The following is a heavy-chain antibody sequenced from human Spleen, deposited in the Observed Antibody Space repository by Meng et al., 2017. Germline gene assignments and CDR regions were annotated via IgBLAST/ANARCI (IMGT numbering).Heavy chain of an antibody. Sequence: GESLKISCAASGFTFSTYSMNWVRQAPGKGLEWVSYISNGGNSIYYADSVKGRFTTSRDNAKNSLHLQMNSLRAEDTAVYYCATTVNSGYDDEYWGQGTLVTVSS. V-gene: IGHV3-48*04. CDR3: ATTVNSGYDDEY. J-gene: IGHJ4*02. CDR1: GFTFSTYS. CDR2: ISNGGNSI. D-gene: IGHD5-12*01.